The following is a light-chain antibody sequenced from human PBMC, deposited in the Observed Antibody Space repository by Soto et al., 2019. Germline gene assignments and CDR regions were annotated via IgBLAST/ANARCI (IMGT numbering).Light chain of an antibody. CDR3: QQHNSYSTWT. CDR1: QSISSW. Sequence: DIHMTKSPSTLSASVGDRCTITCRASQSISSWLAWYQQKPGKAPKILIYDASILKSGVPSRFSGSGSGTEFTLTISCLQPDDFATYYCQQHNSYSTWTFGQGTKVDIK. CDR2: DAS. J-gene: IGKJ1*01. V-gene: IGKV1-5*01.